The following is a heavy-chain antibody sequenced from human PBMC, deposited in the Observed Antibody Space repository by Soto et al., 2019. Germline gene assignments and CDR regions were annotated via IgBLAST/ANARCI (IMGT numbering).Heavy chain of an antibody. CDR1: GYDFTAYD. Sequence: CKASGYDFTAYDINWVRQASGQGLEWMGWMNPINGATGTARSFQGRVSMTRNTDTGTAYLELTSLRSDDTAVYFCGRGPSPRAPAGGTPYYYAMDVWGQGTKVPVSS. CDR2: MNPINGAT. D-gene: IGHD2-2*01. V-gene: IGHV1-8*02. CDR3: GRGPSPRAPAGGTPYYYAMDV. J-gene: IGHJ6*02.